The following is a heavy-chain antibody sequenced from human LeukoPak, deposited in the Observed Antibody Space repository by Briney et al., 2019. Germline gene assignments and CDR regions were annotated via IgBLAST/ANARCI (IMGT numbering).Heavy chain of an antibody. CDR2: INPNSGGT. V-gene: IGHV1-2*02. D-gene: IGHD2-15*01. CDR1: GYTFTGYY. Sequence: GASVTVSCKASGYTFTGYYMHWVRQAPGQGLEWMGWINPNSGGTNYAQKFQGRVTMTRDTSISTAYTELSRLRSDDTAVYYCAREYCSGGSCHFDYWGQGTLVTVSS. CDR3: AREYCSGGSCHFDY. J-gene: IGHJ4*02.